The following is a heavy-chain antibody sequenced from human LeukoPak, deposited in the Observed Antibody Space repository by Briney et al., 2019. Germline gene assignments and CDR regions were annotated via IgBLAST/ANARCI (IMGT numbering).Heavy chain of an antibody. Sequence: SSVKVSCKASGSTFTGYYMHWVRQAPGQGLEWMGWINPNSGGTNYAQTVQGRVTMTRDTSISTAYMELSRLRSDDTAMYYCAREGGSITMVRGVMWDYYYMDVWGKGTTVTISS. CDR3: AREGGSITMVRGVMWDYYYMDV. CDR2: INPNSGGT. D-gene: IGHD3-10*01. CDR1: GSTFTGYY. J-gene: IGHJ6*03. V-gene: IGHV1-2*02.